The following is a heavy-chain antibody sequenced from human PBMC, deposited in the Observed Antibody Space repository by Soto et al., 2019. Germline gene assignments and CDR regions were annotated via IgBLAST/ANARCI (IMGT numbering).Heavy chain of an antibody. Sequence: PGGSLRLSCAASGFTFSSCAMGWVRQAPGKGLEWVSGISGNGGSTYYADSVKGRFTISRDTSKNTLYLQMDSLGAEDTAIYYCVKFEGDGNDYYYFCGQRTPVPVS. CDR3: VKFEGDGNDYYYF. D-gene: IGHD3-22*01. CDR2: ISGNGGST. V-gene: IGHV3-23*01. J-gene: IGHJ4*01. CDR1: GFTFSSCA.